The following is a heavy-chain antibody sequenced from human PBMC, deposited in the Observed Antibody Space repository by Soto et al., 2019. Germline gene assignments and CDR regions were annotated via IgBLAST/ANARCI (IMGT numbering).Heavy chain of an antibody. D-gene: IGHD1-26*01. CDR3: ARLLKGGDVTENLFDP. Sequence: QVRLVQSGAEVKKPGASVKVSCKSSGYTFTKFGISWVRQAPGQGLEWMGWNSAYNDNTNYAQKLQGRVTMTSDTSTSTAYMELRSVRYDDTAVYYCARLLKGGDVTENLFDPWGQGTLVTVSS. CDR2: NSAYNDNT. J-gene: IGHJ5*02. CDR1: GYTFTKFG. V-gene: IGHV1-18*01.